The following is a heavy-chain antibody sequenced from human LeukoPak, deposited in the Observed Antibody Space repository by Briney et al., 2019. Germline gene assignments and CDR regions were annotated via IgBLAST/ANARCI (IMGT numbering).Heavy chain of an antibody. CDR2: IYYSGST. CDR1: GGSISSSSYY. J-gene: IGHJ4*02. CDR3: ARTRWKYYYDSSGYSYFDY. D-gene: IGHD3-22*01. Sequence: SETLSLTCTVSGGSISSSSYYWGWIRQPPGKGLEWIGSIYYSGSTYYNPSLKSRVTISVDTSKNQFSLKLSSVTAADTAVYYCARTRWKYYYDSSGYSYFDYWGRGTLVTVSS. V-gene: IGHV4-39*01.